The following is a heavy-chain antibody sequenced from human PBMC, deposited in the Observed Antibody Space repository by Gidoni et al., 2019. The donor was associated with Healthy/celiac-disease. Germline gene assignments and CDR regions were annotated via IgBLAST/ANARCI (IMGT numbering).Heavy chain of an antibody. D-gene: IGHD3-22*01. CDR3: AREKSADYDSSGYAFDY. J-gene: IGHJ4*02. V-gene: IGHV3-33*01. CDR2: IWYDGSNK. Sequence: QVQLVESGGGVVQPGRSLRLSCAASGFTFSSYGMHWVRQAPGKGLEWVAVIWYDGSNKYYADSVKGRFTISRDNSKNTLYLQMNSLRAEDTAVYYCAREKSADYDSSGYAFDYWGQGTLVTVSS. CDR1: GFTFSSYG.